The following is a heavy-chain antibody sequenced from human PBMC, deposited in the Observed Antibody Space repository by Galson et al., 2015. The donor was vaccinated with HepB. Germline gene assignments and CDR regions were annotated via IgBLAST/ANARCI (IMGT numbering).Heavy chain of an antibody. CDR2: ISYDGSDK. CDR3: AKQGSTVREVHYFDY. Sequence: SLRLSCAASAFTFSSYGMHWVRQAPGKGLDWVAGISYDGSDKYYAGSVKGRFTISRDNSKNTLYLRMNSLRAEDTAVYYCAKQGSTVREVHYFDYWGQGTLVTVSS. J-gene: IGHJ4*02. V-gene: IGHV3-30*18. CDR1: AFTFSSYG. D-gene: IGHD3-10*01.